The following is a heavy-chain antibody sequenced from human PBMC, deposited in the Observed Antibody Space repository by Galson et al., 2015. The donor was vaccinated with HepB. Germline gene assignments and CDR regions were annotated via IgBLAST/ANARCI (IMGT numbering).Heavy chain of an antibody. CDR2: IYSGGST. J-gene: IGHJ4*02. V-gene: IGHV3-53*01. Sequence: SLRLSCAASGFTVSSNYMSWVRQAPGKGLEWVSVIYSGGSTYYADSVKGRFTISRDNSKNTLYLQMNSLRAEDTAVYYCARDSAPEEWSGYYDYWGQGTLVTVSS. CDR3: ARDSAPEEWSGYYDY. CDR1: GFTVSSNY. D-gene: IGHD3-3*01.